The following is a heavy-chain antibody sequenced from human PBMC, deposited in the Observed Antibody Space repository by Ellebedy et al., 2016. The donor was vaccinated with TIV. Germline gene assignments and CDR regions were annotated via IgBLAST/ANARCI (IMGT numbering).Heavy chain of an antibody. CDR1: GFSIGDYA. CDR2: ISWNSGSV. CDR3: ARAPYRSNWAYYMDV. V-gene: IGHV3-9*01. Sequence: GGSLRLXXVASGFSIGDYAMHWVRHAPGKGLEWVSGISWNSGSVVYADPVKGRFVISRDNAKNSLYLEMNSLRAEDTALYYCARAPYRSNWAYYMDVWGKGTTVTVSS. D-gene: IGHD6-13*01. J-gene: IGHJ6*03.